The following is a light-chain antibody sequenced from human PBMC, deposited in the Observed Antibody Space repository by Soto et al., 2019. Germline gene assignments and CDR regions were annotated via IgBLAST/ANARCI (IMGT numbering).Light chain of an antibody. V-gene: IGLV2-14*01. Sequence: QSVLTQPASVSGSSGQSITISCTGTSSDIASYNFVSWYQQHPGKAPKLILYVVSNRPSGVSDRFSGSKSGNTASLTISGLQAEDEADYFCSSFSSGTTPVVFGGGTKVTVL. CDR3: SSFSSGTTPVV. CDR1: SSDIASYNF. J-gene: IGLJ2*01. CDR2: VVS.